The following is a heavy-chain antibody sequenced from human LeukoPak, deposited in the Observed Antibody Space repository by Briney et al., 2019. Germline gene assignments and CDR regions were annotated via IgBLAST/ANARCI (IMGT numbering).Heavy chain of an antibody. Sequence: SETLSLTCTVSGYSISTGYYWDWIRQPPGKGLEWIGTFYHGGSTYYNPSLKSRVTISVDTSKNQFSLKLSSVTAPDTAVYYCARHRCSGGSCYPMNWFDHWGQGTLVTVSS. CDR1: GYSISTGYY. CDR2: FYHGGST. J-gene: IGHJ5*02. V-gene: IGHV4-38-2*02. CDR3: ARHRCSGGSCYPMNWFDH. D-gene: IGHD2-15*01.